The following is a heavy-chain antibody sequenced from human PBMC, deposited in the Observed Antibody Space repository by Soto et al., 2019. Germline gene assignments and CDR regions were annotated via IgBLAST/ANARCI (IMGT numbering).Heavy chain of an antibody. D-gene: IGHD3-3*01. CDR2: IYYSGST. CDR3: ARYDFWSGYYYFDY. J-gene: IGHJ4*02. Sequence: SETRSVTCTVSGGSISRGGYYWSWIRQHPGKGLEWIGYIYYSGSTYYNPSLKRRVTISVDTSKNQFSLKLSSVTAADTAVYYCARYDFWSGYYYFDYWGQGTLVTVSS. CDR1: GGSISRGGYY. V-gene: IGHV4-31*03.